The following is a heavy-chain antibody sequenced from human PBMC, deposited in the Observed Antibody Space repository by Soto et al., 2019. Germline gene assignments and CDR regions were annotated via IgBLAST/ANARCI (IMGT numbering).Heavy chain of an antibody. Sequence: ESGPTLVNPTPTLTLTCTFSGFSLSTSGMCVSWIRQPPGKALEWLALIDWDDDKYYSASLKTRLAISKGTSKNQVVLTMTNMYPVDTATYYCARLPPLYGDCGRYYGLDVWGQGTTVTVSS. J-gene: IGHJ6*02. CDR2: IDWDDDK. D-gene: IGHD4-17*01. V-gene: IGHV2-70*01. CDR3: ARLPPLYGDCGRYYGLDV. CDR1: GFSLSTSGMC.